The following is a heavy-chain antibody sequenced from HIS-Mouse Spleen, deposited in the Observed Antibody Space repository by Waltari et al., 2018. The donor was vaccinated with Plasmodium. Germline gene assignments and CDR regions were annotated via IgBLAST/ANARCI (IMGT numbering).Heavy chain of an antibody. J-gene: IGHJ4*02. V-gene: IGHV3-30*18. Sequence: QVQLVESGGGVVQPGRSLRLSCAASGFTFSSYGMPWVRQAPGKGIDWVAVISDDGSNKYYADSVKGRFTISRDNSKNTLYLQMNSLRAEDTAVYYCAKEVLGYYDFWSRPDYWGQGTLVTVSS. CDR1: GFTFSSYG. D-gene: IGHD3-3*01. CDR3: AKEVLGYYDFWSRPDY. CDR2: ISDDGSNK.